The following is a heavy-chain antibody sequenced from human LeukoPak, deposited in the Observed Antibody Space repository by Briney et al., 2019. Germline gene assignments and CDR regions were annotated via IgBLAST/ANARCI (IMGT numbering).Heavy chain of an antibody. D-gene: IGHD6-13*01. CDR2: IGKSGRTI. V-gene: IGHV3-11*01. J-gene: IGHJ4*02. Sequence: PGGSLRLSCAASGFTFSDYYMSWIRQAPGKGLEWVSHIGKSGRTIYYADSVKGRFTISRDNSKNTLYLQMNSLRAEDTAVYYCAKDLSSRGYFDYWGQGTLVTVSS. CDR1: GFTFSDYY. CDR3: AKDLSSRGYFDY.